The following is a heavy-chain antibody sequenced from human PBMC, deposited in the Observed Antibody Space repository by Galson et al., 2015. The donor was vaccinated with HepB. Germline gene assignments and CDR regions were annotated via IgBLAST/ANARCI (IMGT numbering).Heavy chain of an antibody. CDR2: INPEGSET. D-gene: IGHD3-10*01. CDR1: EFTFTSYW. Sequence: SLRLSCAASEFTFTSYWMNWVRQAPGKGLEWVANINPEGSETYYVASLKGRFTISRDNDKNSLYLQMDNLRVGDTAVYYCARRISLVRGIITRPDYYYGMDVWGQGTTVTVAS. CDR3: ARRISLVRGIITRPDYYYGMDV. V-gene: IGHV3-7*03. J-gene: IGHJ6*02.